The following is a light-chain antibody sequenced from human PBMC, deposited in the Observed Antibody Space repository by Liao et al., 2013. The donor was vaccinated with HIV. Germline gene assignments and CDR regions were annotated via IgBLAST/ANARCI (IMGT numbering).Light chain of an antibody. CDR3: QVWDNSRDHYV. V-gene: IGLV3-1*01. CDR2: EDT. J-gene: IGLJ1*01. Sequence: SYEMTQPPSVSVSPGQTASVTCSGDGLGDKYVSWYQQRPGHSPILVIYEDTKRPSGIPERFSGSNSGNTATLTISRVEVGDEADYYCQVWDNSRDHYVFGSGTKVTVL. CDR1: GLGDKY.